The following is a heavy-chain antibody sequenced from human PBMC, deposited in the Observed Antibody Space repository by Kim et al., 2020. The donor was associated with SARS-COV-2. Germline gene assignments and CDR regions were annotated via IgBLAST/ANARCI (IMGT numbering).Heavy chain of an antibody. V-gene: IGHV4-31*03. Sequence: SETLSLTCTVSGGSISSGGYYWSWICQHPGKGLEWIGYIYYSGSTYSNPSLKSRVTISVDTSKNQFSLKLSSVTAADTAVYYCASSGYYPGYFQPWGQGTLVTVSS. CDR1: GGSISSGGYY. CDR3: ASSGYYPGYFQP. D-gene: IGHD3-22*01. J-gene: IGHJ1*01. CDR2: IYYSGST.